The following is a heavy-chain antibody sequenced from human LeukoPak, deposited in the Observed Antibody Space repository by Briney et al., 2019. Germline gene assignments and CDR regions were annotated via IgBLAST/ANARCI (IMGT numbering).Heavy chain of an antibody. CDR1: GYTLTELS. V-gene: IGHV1-24*01. CDR3: ATGLTLVRGRLTRYYYYYYGMDV. Sequence: ASVTVSCTVSGYTLTELSMHWVRQAPGKGLGWMGGFDPEDGETIYAQKFQGRFTMTEDTSTDTAYMELSSLRSEDTAVYYCATGLTLVRGRLTRYYYYYYGMDVWGQGTTVTVSS. D-gene: IGHD3-10*01. CDR2: FDPEDGET. J-gene: IGHJ6*02.